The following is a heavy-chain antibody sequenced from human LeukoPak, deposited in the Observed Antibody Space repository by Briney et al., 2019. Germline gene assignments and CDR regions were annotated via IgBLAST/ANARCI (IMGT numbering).Heavy chain of an antibody. V-gene: IGHV4-61*02. CDR1: GDSISSGSYY. CDR2: IYTGGST. J-gene: IGHJ6*03. CDR3: ARDVLGYYTQVDYYYYMDV. Sequence: PSETLSLTCTVSGDSISSGSYYWSWIRQPAGKGLEWIGRIYTGGSTNYNPSLKSRVTISVDTSKNQFSLKLSSVTAADTAVYYCARDVLGYYTQVDYYYYMDVWGKGTTVTVSS. D-gene: IGHD3-3*01.